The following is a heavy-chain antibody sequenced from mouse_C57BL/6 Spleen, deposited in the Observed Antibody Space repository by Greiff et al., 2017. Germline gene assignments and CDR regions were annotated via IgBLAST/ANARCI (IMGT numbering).Heavy chain of an antibody. J-gene: IGHJ3*01. V-gene: IGHV1-39*01. CDR1: GYSFTDYN. Sequence: VQLKESGPELVKPGASVKISCKASGYSFTDYNMNWVKQSNGKSLEWIGVINPNYGTTNYNEKFKSKATLTVDKSSSTAYMQLSSLTSEDSAVYYCARSDSSGLAYWGQGTLVTVSA. CDR3: ARSDSSGLAY. CDR2: INPNYGTT. D-gene: IGHD3-2*02.